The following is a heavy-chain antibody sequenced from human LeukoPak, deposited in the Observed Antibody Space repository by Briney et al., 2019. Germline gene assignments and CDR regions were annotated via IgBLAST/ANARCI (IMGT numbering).Heavy chain of an antibody. D-gene: IGHD3-10*01. CDR3: AKAFHASGNYMDV. V-gene: IGHV3-30*02. CDR2: IRYDGSNK. Sequence: GGSLRLSCAASGFTFSSYGMHWVRQAPGKGLEWVAFIRYDGSNKYYADSVKGRFTISRDNSKNTLYLQKNSLRAEDTAAYYCAKAFHASGNYMDVWGKGTTVTVSS. J-gene: IGHJ6*03. CDR1: GFTFSSYG.